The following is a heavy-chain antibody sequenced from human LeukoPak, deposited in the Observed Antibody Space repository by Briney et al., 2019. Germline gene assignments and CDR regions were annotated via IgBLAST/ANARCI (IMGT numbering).Heavy chain of an antibody. J-gene: IGHJ4*03. CDR1: GGSIRNYY. CDR2: TSDSGHT. D-gene: IGHD1-26*01. CDR3: ARWYSHGRYFDY. Sequence: SETLSLTCTVSGGSIRNYYWNWIRQPPGKGPGWIGYTSDSGHTDYNPSLKSRVTTSVDLSKNQLSLKLTSATAADTAVYYCARWYSHGRYFDYWGPGALVTVSS. V-gene: IGHV4-59*01.